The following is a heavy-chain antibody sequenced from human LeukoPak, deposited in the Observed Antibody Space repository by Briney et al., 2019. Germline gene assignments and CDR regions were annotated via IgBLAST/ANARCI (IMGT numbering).Heavy chain of an antibody. V-gene: IGHV3-48*04. CDR3: ARALLRYCNSSSCYEVQP. CDR2: ISSSSSPM. D-gene: IGHD2-2*01. Sequence: PGGSLRLSCAASGFTFSSYSMNWVRQAPGKGLEWVSYISSSSSPMYYAGSVKGRFTISRDNAKNSLYLQMNSLRAEDTAVYYCARALLRYCNSSSCYEVQPWGQGTLVTVSS. J-gene: IGHJ5*02. CDR1: GFTFSSYS.